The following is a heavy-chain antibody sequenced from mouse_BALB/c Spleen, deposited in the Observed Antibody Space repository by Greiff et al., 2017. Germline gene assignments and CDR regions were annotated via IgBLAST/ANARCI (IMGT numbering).Heavy chain of an antibody. J-gene: IGHJ4*01. CDR3: ARAFAMDY. Sequence: EVQLVESGGGLVQPGGSLRLSCATSGFTFTDYYMSWVRQPPGKALEWLGFIRNKANGYTTEYSASVKGWFTISRDNSQSILYLQMNTLRAEDSATYYCARAFAMDYWGQGTSVTVSS. CDR2: IRNKANGYTT. CDR1: GFTFTDYY. V-gene: IGHV7-3*02.